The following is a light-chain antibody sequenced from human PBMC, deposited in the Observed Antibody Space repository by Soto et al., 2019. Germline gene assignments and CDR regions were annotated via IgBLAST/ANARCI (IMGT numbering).Light chain of an antibody. V-gene: IGKV3-15*01. J-gene: IGKJ4*01. CDR1: QSVSNN. CDR3: QHYNEWPLT. Sequence: EIVMTQSPATLSVSPGERATLSCRASQSVSNNLAWYQQKPGQAPRVLIYHASTRAPGIPARFSGSGSGTELTLTISSVQSEDSAVYYCQHYNEWPLTFGGGTKVEIK. CDR2: HAS.